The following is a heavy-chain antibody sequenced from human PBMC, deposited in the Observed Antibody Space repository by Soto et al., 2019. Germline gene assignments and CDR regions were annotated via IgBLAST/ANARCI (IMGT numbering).Heavy chain of an antibody. J-gene: IGHJ6*03. Sequence: PSDTLSLTCTVSGGSISSYYWSWIRQPPGKGLEWIGYIYYSGSTNYNPSLKSRVTISVDTSKNQFSLKLSSVTAADTAVYYCARYISLELRCGYYYYYMDVWGKGTTVTVSS. CDR1: GGSISSYY. V-gene: IGHV4-59*08. CDR3: ARYISLELRCGYYYYYMDV. CDR2: IYYSGST. D-gene: IGHD1-7*01.